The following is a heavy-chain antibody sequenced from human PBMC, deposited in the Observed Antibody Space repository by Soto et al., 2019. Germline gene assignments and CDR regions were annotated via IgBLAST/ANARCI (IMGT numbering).Heavy chain of an antibody. D-gene: IGHD3-22*01. CDR3: ARGGHYYDSSANHYFDY. Sequence: PGGSLRLSCAASGFTFSSYAMHWVRQAPGKGLEWVAVISYDGSNKYYADSVKGRFTISRDNSKNTLYLQMNSLRAEDTAVYYCARGGHYYDSSANHYFDYWGQGTLVTVSS. CDR2: ISYDGSNK. CDR1: GFTFSSYA. J-gene: IGHJ4*02. V-gene: IGHV3-30-3*01.